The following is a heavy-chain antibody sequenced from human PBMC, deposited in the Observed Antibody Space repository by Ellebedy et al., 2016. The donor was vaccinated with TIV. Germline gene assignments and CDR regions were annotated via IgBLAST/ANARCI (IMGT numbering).Heavy chain of an antibody. D-gene: IGHD5/OR15-5a*01. CDR1: GFTFSSYG. V-gene: IGHV3-30*18. Sequence: GGSLRLXXAASGFTFSSYGMHWVRQAPGKGLEWVAVISNDGSKKFHADSVKGRFTISRDNSKNTLYLQLTSLRADDTAVYYCAKDRSFGFYEGTFEYWGQGTLVTVSS. J-gene: IGHJ4*02. CDR3: AKDRSFGFYEGTFEY. CDR2: ISNDGSKK.